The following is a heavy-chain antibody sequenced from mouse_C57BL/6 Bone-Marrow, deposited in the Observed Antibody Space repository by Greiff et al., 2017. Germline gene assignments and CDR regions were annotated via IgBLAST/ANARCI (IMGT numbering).Heavy chain of an antibody. Sequence: VMLVESGPGLVQPSQSLSITCTVSGFSLPSYGVHWVRQSPGKGLEWLGVIWSGGSTDYNAAFISRLSISKDNSKSQVFFKMNSLQADDTAIYYCASIYDGYGFAYWGQGTLVTVSA. J-gene: IGHJ3*01. CDR3: ASIYDGYGFAY. V-gene: IGHV2-2*01. D-gene: IGHD2-3*01. CDR2: IWSGGST. CDR1: GFSLPSYG.